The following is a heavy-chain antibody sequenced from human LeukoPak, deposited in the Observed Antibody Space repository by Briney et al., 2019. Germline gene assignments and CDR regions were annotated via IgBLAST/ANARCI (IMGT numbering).Heavy chain of an antibody. CDR3: ARDYGDIPPDWYYDL. J-gene: IGHJ2*01. CDR2: MNPNSGNT. CDR1: GYTFTSYD. Sequence: ASVTVSCKASGYTFTSYDINGVRQAAGQGLEGMGWMNPNSGNTGYAQKFQGRVTMTRNTSISTAYMELSSLRSEDTAVYYCARDYGDIPPDWYYDLWGRGTLVTVSS. D-gene: IGHD4-17*01. V-gene: IGHV1-8*01.